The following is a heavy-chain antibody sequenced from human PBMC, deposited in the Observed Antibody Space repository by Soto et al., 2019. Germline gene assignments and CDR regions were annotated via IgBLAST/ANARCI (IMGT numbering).Heavy chain of an antibody. J-gene: IGHJ6*03. D-gene: IGHD2-2*01. CDR2: INPSGGST. CDR1: GYTFTSYY. CDR3: ARGPIDIVVVPAATLEYYYYYYMDV. V-gene: IGHV1-46*01. Sequence: GASVKVSCKASGYTFTSYYMHWVRQAPGQGLEWMGIINPSGGSTSYAQKFQGRVTMTRDTSTSTVYMELSSLRSEDTAVYYCARGPIDIVVVPAATLEYYYYYYMDVWGKGTTVTVSS.